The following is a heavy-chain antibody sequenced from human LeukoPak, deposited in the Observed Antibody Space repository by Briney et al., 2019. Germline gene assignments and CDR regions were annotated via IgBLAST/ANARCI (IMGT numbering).Heavy chain of an antibody. CDR3: AKGNTVTPDY. D-gene: IGHD4-17*01. V-gene: IGHV3-48*01. CDR1: GFTFSSYS. Sequence: GGSLRLSCAASGFTFSSYSMNWVRQAPGKGLEWISFISSRSSTIHYADSVKGRFTISRDNSKNTLYLQMNSLRAEDTAVYYCAKGNTVTPDYWGQGTLVTVSS. J-gene: IGHJ4*02. CDR2: ISSRSSTI.